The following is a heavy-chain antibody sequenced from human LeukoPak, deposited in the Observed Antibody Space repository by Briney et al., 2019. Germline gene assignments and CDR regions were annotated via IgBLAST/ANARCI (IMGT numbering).Heavy chain of an antibody. J-gene: IGHJ3*02. CDR3: ARHYSPWDAFDI. Sequence: GESLKISCKGSGYSFTRYWIGWVRQMPGKGLEWMGIIYPGDSDSRYSPSFQGQVTIPADKSISTAYLQWSSLKASDTAMYYCARHYSPWDAFDIWGQGTMVTVSS. CDR1: GYSFTRYW. V-gene: IGHV5-51*01. CDR2: IYPGDSDS. D-gene: IGHD2-21*01.